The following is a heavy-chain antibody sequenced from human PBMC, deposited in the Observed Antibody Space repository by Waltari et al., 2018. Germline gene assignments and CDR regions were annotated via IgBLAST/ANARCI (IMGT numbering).Heavy chain of an antibody. CDR1: GFNFLSYP. J-gene: IGHJ4*02. CDR3: ARHLYSIDYLELGN. V-gene: IGHV3-23*01. Sequence: EVHLLESGGGLAQPGGSLRLSCAASGFNFLSYPMGWVSQAPGKGLEWVSGISDSGVITKYADSVKGRFTVSRDNSKNTVFLQLNSLRAEDTAIYDCARHLYSIDYLELGNWGQGTLVTVSS. D-gene: IGHD3-22*01. CDR2: ISDSGVIT.